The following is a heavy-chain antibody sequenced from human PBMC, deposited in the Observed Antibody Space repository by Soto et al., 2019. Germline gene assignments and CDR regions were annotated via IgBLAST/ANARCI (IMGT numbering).Heavy chain of an antibody. CDR2: IYSSGST. J-gene: IGHJ5*02. CDR1: DFALIGYY. CDR3: ARGQRFSDWFDP. V-gene: IGHV4-4*07. D-gene: IGHD3-3*01. Sequence: ETLSLTCTVSDFALIGYYWTWLRPPAGKGLEWIGRIYSSGSTKYNPSLKSRVTMSLDTSKNQISLRLSSVTAADTAVYYCARGQRFSDWFDPWGQGILVTVSS.